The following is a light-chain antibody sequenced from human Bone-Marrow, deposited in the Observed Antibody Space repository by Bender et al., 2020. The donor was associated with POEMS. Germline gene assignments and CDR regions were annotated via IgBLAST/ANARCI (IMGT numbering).Light chain of an antibody. J-gene: IGLJ2*01. CDR2: RDN. CDR3: AAWDDRLIGFV. V-gene: IGLV1-47*01. CDR1: SSNIGSNH. Sequence: QSVLTQPPSASGTPGQGVTMSCSGSSSNIGSNHVNWYQLLPGTAPKLLIYRDNQRPSGVPDRFSGSKSGASASLAISQLQSEDEADYYCAAWDDRLIGFVFGGVTKLTFL.